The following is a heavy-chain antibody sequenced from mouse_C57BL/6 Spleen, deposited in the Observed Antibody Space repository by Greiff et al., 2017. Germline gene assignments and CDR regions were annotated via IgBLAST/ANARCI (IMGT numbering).Heavy chain of an antibody. J-gene: IGHJ4*01. Sequence: EVKLVESEGGLVQPGSSMKLSCTASGFTFSDYYMAWVRQVPEKGLEWVANINYDGSSTYYLDSLKSRFIISRDNAKNILYLQMSCLKSEDTATYYCARDSRRGYYYAMDNWGQGTSVTVSS. CDR1: GFTFSDYY. CDR3: ARDSRRGYYYAMDN. D-gene: IGHD3-1*01. CDR2: INYDGSST. V-gene: IGHV5-16*01.